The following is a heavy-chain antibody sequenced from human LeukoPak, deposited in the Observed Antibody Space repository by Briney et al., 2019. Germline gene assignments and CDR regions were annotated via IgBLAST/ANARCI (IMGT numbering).Heavy chain of an antibody. J-gene: IGHJ6*02. CDR3: ASSMVRGVIINYYYGMDV. D-gene: IGHD3-10*01. CDR1: GGSISSYY. CDR2: IYTSGST. V-gene: IGHV4-4*07. Sequence: SETLSLTCTVSGGSISSYYWSWIRQPAGRGLEWIGRIYTSGSTNYNPSLKSRVTMSVDTSKNQFSLKLSSVTAADTAVYYCASSMVRGVIINYYYGMDVWGQGTTVTVSS.